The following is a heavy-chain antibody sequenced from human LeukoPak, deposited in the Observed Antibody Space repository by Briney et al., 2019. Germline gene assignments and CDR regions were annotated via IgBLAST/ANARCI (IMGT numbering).Heavy chain of an antibody. V-gene: IGHV3-21*04. CDR3: AKVQCGGDCYSDWFDP. CDR2: ITSSSTYT. CDR1: GFSFSSYN. J-gene: IGHJ5*02. Sequence: GGSLRLSCAASGFSFSSYNMNWVRQTPGKGLEWVSSITSSSTYTFYADSVKGRFTISRDNAKNSLYLQMNSLRAEDTALYYCAKVQCGGDCYSDWFDPWGQGTLVTVSS. D-gene: IGHD2-21*02.